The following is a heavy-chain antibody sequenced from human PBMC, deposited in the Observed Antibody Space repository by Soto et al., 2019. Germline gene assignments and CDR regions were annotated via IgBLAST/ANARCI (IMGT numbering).Heavy chain of an antibody. V-gene: IGHV3-30*18. D-gene: IGHD5-18*01. J-gene: IGHJ6*02. Sequence: PGGSLRLSCAASGFTFSSYGMHWVRQAPGKGLEWVAVISYDGSNKYYADSVKGRFTISRDNSKNTLYLQMNSLRAEDTAVYYCAKDGSGYSYAPRGYYYYGMDVWGQGTPVTVYS. CDR3: AKDGSGYSYAPRGYYYYGMDV. CDR2: ISYDGSNK. CDR1: GFTFSSYG.